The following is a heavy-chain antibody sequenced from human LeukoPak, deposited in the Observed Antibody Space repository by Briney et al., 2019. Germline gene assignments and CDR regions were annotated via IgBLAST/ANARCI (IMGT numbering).Heavy chain of an antibody. V-gene: IGHV3-23*01. CDR2: ISGSGGST. J-gene: IGHJ3*02. D-gene: IGHD3-3*01. Sequence: SGGSLRLSCAASGFTFSSYAMSWVRQAPGKGLEWVSAISGSGGSTYYADSVKGRFTISRDNSKNTLYLQMNSLRAEDTAVYYCAKDSGSITIFGVVIVDAFDIWGQGTMVTVSS. CDR1: GFTFSSYA. CDR3: AKDSGSITIFGVVIVDAFDI.